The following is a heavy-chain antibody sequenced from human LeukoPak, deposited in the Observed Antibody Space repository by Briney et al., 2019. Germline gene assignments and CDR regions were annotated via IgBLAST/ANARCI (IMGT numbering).Heavy chain of an antibody. D-gene: IGHD2-21*02. V-gene: IGHV4-59*08. Sequence: SETLSLTCTVSGGSISSYYWSWIRQPPGKGLEWIGYIYYSGSTNYNPSLKSRVTISVDTSKNQFSLKLSSVTAADTAVYYCARQRRGDCTPRFDYWGQGTLVTVSS. CDR1: GGSISSYY. CDR3: ARQRRGDCTPRFDY. J-gene: IGHJ4*02. CDR2: IYYSGST.